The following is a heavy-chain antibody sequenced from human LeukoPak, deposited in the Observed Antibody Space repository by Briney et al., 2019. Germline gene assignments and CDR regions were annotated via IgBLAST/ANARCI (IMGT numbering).Heavy chain of an antibody. CDR3: ARARGDSDAFDI. CDR2: IGTAGDT. J-gene: IGHJ3*02. CDR1: GFTFSSYD. V-gene: IGHV3-13*01. Sequence: GGSLRLSCAASGFTFSSYDMHWVRQATGKGLEWVSAIGTAGDTYYPGSVKGRFTISRENAKNSLYLQMNSLRAGDTAVYYCARARGDSDAFDIWGQGTMVTVSS.